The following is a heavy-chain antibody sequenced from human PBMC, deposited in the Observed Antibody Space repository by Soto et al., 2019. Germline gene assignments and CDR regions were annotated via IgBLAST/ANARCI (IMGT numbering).Heavy chain of an antibody. Sequence: SETLSLTCTVSGGSISSSSYYWGWIRQPPGKGLEWIGSIYYSGSTYYNPSLKSRVTISVDTSKNQFSLKLSSVTAADTAVYYCARQALTTVTTIDYWGQGTLVTV. CDR3: ARQALTTVTTIDY. CDR1: GGSISSSSYY. D-gene: IGHD4-17*01. V-gene: IGHV4-39*01. CDR2: IYYSGST. J-gene: IGHJ4*02.